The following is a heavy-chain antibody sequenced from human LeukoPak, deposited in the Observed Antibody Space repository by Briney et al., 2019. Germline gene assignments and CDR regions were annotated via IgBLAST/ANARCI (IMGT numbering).Heavy chain of an antibody. CDR1: GGSISSSSYY. V-gene: IGHV4-39*01. J-gene: IGHJ4*02. CDR3: ARFSATVTL. D-gene: IGHD4-17*01. CDR2: VYYSGST. Sequence: SETLSLTCTVSGGSISSSSYYWGWIRQPPGKGLEWIGSVYYSGSTYYNPSLKSRVTISVDTSKNQFSLMLSSVTAADTAVYYCARFSATVTLWGQGTLVTVSS.